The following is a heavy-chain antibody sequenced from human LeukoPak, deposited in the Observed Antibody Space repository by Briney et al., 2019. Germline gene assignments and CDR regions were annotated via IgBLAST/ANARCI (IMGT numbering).Heavy chain of an antibody. J-gene: IGHJ5*02. Sequence: GGSLRLSCAASGFNFSTYWMSWVRQAPGKGLEWVANIKQDGSEKYYVDSVKGRFTISSDNAKNSLYLQMNSLRVEDTAVYYCAKDSGEGSGWHTYPSSWGRGTQVTVSS. V-gene: IGHV3-7*01. CDR1: GFNFSTYW. CDR2: IKQDGSEK. D-gene: IGHD6-19*01. CDR3: AKDSGEGSGWHTYPSS.